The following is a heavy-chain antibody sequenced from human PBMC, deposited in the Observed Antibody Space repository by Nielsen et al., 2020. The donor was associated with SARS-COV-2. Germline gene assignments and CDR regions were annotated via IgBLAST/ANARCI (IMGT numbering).Heavy chain of an antibody. CDR3: ATSTPLVRSAWFDP. J-gene: IGHJ5*02. CDR2: FGPEDGET. D-gene: IGHD3-3*01. V-gene: IGHV1-24*01. CDR1: GYTLTELS. Sequence: ASVKVSCKVSGYTLTELSMHWVRQAPGKGLEWMGGFGPEDGETIYAQKFQGRVTMTEDTSTDTAYMELSSLRSEDTAVYYCATSTPLVRSAWFDPWGQGTLVTVSS.